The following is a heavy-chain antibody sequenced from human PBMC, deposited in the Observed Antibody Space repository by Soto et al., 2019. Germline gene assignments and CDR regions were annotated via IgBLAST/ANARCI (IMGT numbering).Heavy chain of an antibody. J-gene: IGHJ3*02. CDR1: GFTFSSYA. V-gene: IGHV3-23*01. CDR3: AKDKGDYGSFDI. D-gene: IGHD4-17*01. Sequence: EVQLLESGGGLVQPGGSLRLSCAASGFTFSSYAMSWVRQAPGKGLKWVSAISGSGGSTYYADSVKGRFTISRDNSKNPLYLQMNSLRAEDTAVYYCAKDKGDYGSFDIWGQGTMVTVSS. CDR2: ISGSGGST.